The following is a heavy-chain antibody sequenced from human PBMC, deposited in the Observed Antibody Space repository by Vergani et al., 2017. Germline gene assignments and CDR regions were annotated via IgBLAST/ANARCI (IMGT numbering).Heavy chain of an antibody. Sequence: QVQLQESGPGLVKPSQTLSLTGTFSGGAISSGGYYWSWIRQHPGKGLEWIGYIYYSGSTYYNPSLKSRVTISVDTSKTQFSLKLSSVTAADTAVYYCARHDYNGYNRFDYWGQGTLVTVSS. V-gene: IGHV4-31*03. CDR2: IYYSGST. CDR3: ARHDYNGYNRFDY. D-gene: IGHD5-24*01. J-gene: IGHJ4*02. CDR1: GGAISSGGYY.